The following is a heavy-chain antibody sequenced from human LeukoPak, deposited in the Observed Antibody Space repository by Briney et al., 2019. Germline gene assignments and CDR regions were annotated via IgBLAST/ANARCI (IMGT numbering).Heavy chain of an antibody. D-gene: IGHD2-2*02. CDR1: GFTFSSYW. CDR2: IKQDGSEK. Sequence: PGGSLRLSCAASGFTFSSYWMSWVRQAPGKGLEWVANIKQDGSEKYYVDSVKGRFTISRDNAKNSLYLQMNSLRAEDTAVYYRARLGAYCSSTSCYTPDPYYYYYGMDVWGQGTTVTVSS. J-gene: IGHJ6*02. CDR3: ARLGAYCSSTSCYTPDPYYYYYGMDV. V-gene: IGHV3-7*01.